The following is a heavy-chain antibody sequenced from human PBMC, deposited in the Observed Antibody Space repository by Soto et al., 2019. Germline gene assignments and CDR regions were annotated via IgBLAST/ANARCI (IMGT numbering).Heavy chain of an antibody. CDR2: ISGSGGST. J-gene: IGHJ5*02. D-gene: IGHD3-10*01. CDR1: GFTFSSYA. Sequence: EVQLLEAGGGVVQPGGSLRLSCAASGFTFSSYAMIWVRQAPGKGLEWVSAISGSGGSTYYADSVKGRFTISRDNSKNTLYLQMNSLRAEDTAVYYCEKHTIPYRLAGWFDPWGQGNLVTVS. V-gene: IGHV3-23*01. CDR3: EKHTIPYRLAGWFDP.